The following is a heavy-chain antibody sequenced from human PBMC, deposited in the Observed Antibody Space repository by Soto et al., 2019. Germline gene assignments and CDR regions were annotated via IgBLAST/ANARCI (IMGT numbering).Heavy chain of an antibody. CDR3: ARVGRIAAAGTRFYYYGMDV. CDR1: GFTFSSYE. J-gene: IGHJ6*02. Sequence: EVQLVESGGGLVQPGGSLRLSCAASGFTFSSYEMNWVRQAPGKGLEWVSYISSSGSTIYYADSVKGRFTISRDNAKNSLYLQMNSLRAEDTAVYYCARVGRIAAAGTRFYYYGMDVWGQGTTVTVSS. CDR2: ISSSGSTI. D-gene: IGHD6-13*01. V-gene: IGHV3-48*03.